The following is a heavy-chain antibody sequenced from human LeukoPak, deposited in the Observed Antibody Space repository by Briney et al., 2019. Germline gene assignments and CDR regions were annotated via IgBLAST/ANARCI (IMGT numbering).Heavy chain of an antibody. CDR3: ARSLLYGSGSYYACYYYMDV. J-gene: IGHJ6*03. CDR2: IIPIFGTA. Sequence: ASVKVSCKASGGTFSSYAISWVRQAPGQGLEWMGGIIPIFGTANYAQKFQGRVTITADESTSTAYMELSSLRSEDTAVYYCARSLLYGSGSYYACYYYMDVWGKGTTVTISS. CDR1: GGTFSSYA. V-gene: IGHV1-69*13. D-gene: IGHD3-10*01.